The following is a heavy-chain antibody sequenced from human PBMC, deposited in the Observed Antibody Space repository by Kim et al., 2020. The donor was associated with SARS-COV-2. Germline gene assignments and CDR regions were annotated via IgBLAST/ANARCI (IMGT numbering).Heavy chain of an antibody. J-gene: IGHJ4*02. V-gene: IGHV1-69*04. Sequence: SVKVSCKASGGTFSSYAISWVRQAPGQGLEWMGRIISILGIANYAQKFQGRVTITADKSTSTAYMELSSLRSEDTAVYYCARAVGCSGGSCLGYWGQGTLVTVSS. CDR1: GGTFSSYA. CDR2: IISILGIA. D-gene: IGHD2-15*01. CDR3: ARAVGCSGGSCLGY.